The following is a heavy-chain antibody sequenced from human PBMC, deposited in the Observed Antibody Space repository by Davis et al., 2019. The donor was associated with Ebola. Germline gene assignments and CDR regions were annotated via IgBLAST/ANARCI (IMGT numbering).Heavy chain of an antibody. CDR3: ARVVVAAAGTAFDY. Sequence: PGGSLRLSCTVSGGSISSYYWSWIRQPPGKGLEWIGYIYYSGSTNYNPSLKSRVTISVDTSKNQFSLKLSSVTAADTAVYYCARVVVAAAGTAFDYWGQGTLVTVSS. CDR2: IYYSGST. CDR1: GGSISSYY. V-gene: IGHV4-59*01. D-gene: IGHD6-13*01. J-gene: IGHJ4*02.